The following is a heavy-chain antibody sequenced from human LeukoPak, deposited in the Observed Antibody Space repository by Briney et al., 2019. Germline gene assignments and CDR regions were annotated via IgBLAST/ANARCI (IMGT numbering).Heavy chain of an antibody. V-gene: IGHV3-23*01. CDR2: ISGGGSST. J-gene: IGHJ4*02. CDR3: AKRESSGKYFDY. CDR1: GCTFSTYV. Sequence: GGSLRLSCADSGCTFSTYVMSWVRQAPGKGLEWNSTISGGGSSTYYADSVKGRFTISRDNSKNTLYLQMNSLRAGDTAVYYCAKRESSGKYFDYWGQGTLVTVSS. D-gene: IGHD6-19*01.